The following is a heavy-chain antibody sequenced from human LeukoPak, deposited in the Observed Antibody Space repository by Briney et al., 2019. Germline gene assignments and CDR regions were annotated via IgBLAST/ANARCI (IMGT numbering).Heavy chain of an antibody. D-gene: IGHD3-22*01. J-gene: IGHJ4*02. Sequence: GGSLRLSCAASGFTFDNYAMHWVRQAPGKGLEWVSLISWDGGSTYYADSVKGRFTISRDNSKNSLYLQMNSLRAEDTALYYCAKGRRSYYYDSSGYYYGVDYWGQGTLVTVSS. V-gene: IGHV3-43D*04. CDR1: GFTFDNYA. CDR3: AKGRRSYYYDSSGYYYGVDY. CDR2: ISWDGGST.